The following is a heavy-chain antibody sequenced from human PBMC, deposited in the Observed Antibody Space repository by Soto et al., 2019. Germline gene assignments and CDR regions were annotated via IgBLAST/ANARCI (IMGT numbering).Heavy chain of an antibody. V-gene: IGHV3-53*01. Sequence: GSLRLSCAASGFTVSSNYMSWVRQAPGKGLEWVPVIYSGGSTYYADSVKGRFTISRDNSKTTLYLQMNSLRAEDTAVYYCARDLHGDVWGQGTTVTVSS. J-gene: IGHJ6*02. CDR3: ARDLHGDV. CDR1: GFTVSSNY. CDR2: IYSGGST.